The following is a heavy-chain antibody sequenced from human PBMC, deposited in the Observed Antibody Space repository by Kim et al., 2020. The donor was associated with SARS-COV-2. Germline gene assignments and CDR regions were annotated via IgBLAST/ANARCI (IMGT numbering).Heavy chain of an antibody. J-gene: IGHJ4*02. CDR1: GFTFSSYS. D-gene: IGHD4-17*01. CDR3: AREVTDYPFDY. Sequence: GGSLRLSCAASGFTFSSYSMNWVRQAPGKGLEWVSSISSSGSYIYYADSVKGRFTISRDNAKNSLYLQMNSLRAEDTAVYYCAREVTDYPFDYWGQGTLVTVSS. CDR2: ISSSGSYI. V-gene: IGHV3-21*04.